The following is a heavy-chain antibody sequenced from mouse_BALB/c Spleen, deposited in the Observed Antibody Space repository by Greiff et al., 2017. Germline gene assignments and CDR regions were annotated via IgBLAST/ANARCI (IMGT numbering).Heavy chain of an antibody. D-gene: IGHD2-1*01. V-gene: IGHV5-4*02. J-gene: IGHJ4*01. Sequence: EVMLVESGGGLVKPGGSLKLSCAASGFTFSDYYMYWVRQTPEKRLEWVATISDGGSYTYYPDSVKGRFNISRDNAKNNLYLQMSSLKSEDTAMYYCARDPGYYGNYYARDYWGQGTKVTDSS. CDR2: ISDGGSYT. CDR3: ARDPGYYGNYYARDY. CDR1: GFTFSDYY.